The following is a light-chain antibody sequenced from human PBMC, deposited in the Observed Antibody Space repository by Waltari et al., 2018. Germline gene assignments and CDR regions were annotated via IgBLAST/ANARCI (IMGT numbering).Light chain of an antibody. CDR2: GAS. J-gene: IGKJ5*01. CDR1: QSGRNN. V-gene: IGKV3-15*01. CDR3: QQYNNLPPGT. Sequence: EIVMTQSPATLSVSPGERATLSCRARQSGRNNLAWYQQKPGQAPRLLIYGASTRATGIPARFSGSGSGTEFTLTISSLQSEDFAVYYCQQYNNLPPGTFGQGTRLEIK.